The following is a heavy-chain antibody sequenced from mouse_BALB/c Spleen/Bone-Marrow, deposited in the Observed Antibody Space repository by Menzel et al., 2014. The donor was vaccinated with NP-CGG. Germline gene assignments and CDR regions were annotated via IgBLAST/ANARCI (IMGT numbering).Heavy chain of an antibody. CDR3: TRGGNWDDFDY. Sequence: EVKLVESGGGLVQPGGSRKLSCAASGFTFSSFGMHWVRQAPEKGLEWVAYISSGSSTIFYADTVKGRFTVSRDNPKNTLFLQMTSVRSEDTAMYYCTRGGNWDDFDYWGQGTTLTVSS. CDR2: ISSGSSTI. CDR1: GFTFSSFG. D-gene: IGHD4-1*01. J-gene: IGHJ2*01. V-gene: IGHV5-17*02.